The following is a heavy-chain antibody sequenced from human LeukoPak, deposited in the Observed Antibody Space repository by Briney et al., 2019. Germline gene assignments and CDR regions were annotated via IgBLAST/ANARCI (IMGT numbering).Heavy chain of an antibody. CDR3: AKNGYNSGWYDS. D-gene: IGHD6-25*01. CDR2: ISYNGGNK. CDR1: GFTFSSYA. Sequence: GGSLRLSCAASGFTFSSYAMHWVRQAPGKGPEWVAVISYNGGNKYYADSVKGRFTISRDNSKNMLYLQMNSLRAEDTALYYCAKNGYNSGWYDSWGQGILVTVSS. J-gene: IGHJ5*01. V-gene: IGHV3-30*18.